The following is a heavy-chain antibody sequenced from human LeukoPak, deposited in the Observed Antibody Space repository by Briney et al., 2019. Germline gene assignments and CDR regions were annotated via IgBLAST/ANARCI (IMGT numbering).Heavy chain of an antibody. J-gene: IGHJ3*02. CDR2: ISSSSSYI. D-gene: IGHD4-23*01. CDR1: GFTFSSYS. Sequence: GGSLRLSCAASGFTFSSYSMNWVRQAPWKGLEWVSSISSSSSYIYYADSVKGRFTISRDNAKNSLYLQMNSLRAEDTAVYYCARDQATTTVVISDAFDIWGQGTMVTVSS. V-gene: IGHV3-21*01. CDR3: ARDQATTTVVISDAFDI.